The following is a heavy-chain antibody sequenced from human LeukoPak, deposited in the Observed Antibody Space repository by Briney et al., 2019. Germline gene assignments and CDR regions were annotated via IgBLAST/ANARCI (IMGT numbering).Heavy chain of an antibody. Sequence: GGPLRLSCAASGFTFSSYAMHWVRQAPGQGLEWMGIINPSGGSTSYAQKFQGRVTMTRDMSTSTVYMELSSLRSEDTAVYYCARDRYSSGWYSPQERLQYYYYYMDVWGKGTTVTVSS. CDR2: INPSGGST. CDR1: GFTFSSYA. D-gene: IGHD6-19*01. V-gene: IGHV1-46*01. J-gene: IGHJ6*03. CDR3: ARDRYSSGWYSPQERLQYYYYYMDV.